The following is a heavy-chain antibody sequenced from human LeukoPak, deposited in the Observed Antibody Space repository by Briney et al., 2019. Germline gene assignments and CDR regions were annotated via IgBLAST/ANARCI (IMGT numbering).Heavy chain of an antibody. V-gene: IGHV3-48*04. CDR2: LSGGVSNI. CDR1: GFTFSSYN. CDR3: ARDVKYYYDSSGYLPWDYYGMDV. J-gene: IGHJ6*02. Sequence: PGGSLRLSCAASGFTFSSYNMDWVRQAPGKGLEWVSYLSGGVSNIYYADSVKGRFTISRDNAKNSLYLQMNSLRAEDTAVYYCARDVKYYYDSSGYLPWDYYGMDVWGQGTTVTVSS. D-gene: IGHD3-22*01.